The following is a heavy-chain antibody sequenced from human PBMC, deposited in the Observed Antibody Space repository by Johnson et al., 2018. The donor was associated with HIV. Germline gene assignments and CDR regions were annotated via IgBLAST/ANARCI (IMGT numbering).Heavy chain of an antibody. Sequence: QVQLVESGGGVVQPGGSLRLSCAASAFTFSSYGMHWVRQAPGKGLEWVAFIRYDGSNKYYADSVKGRFTISRDNSKNTLCLQMNSLRAEDTAVYYCAATYYYDSSGSRYPFDIWGQGTMVTVSS. CDR2: IRYDGSNK. CDR1: AFTFSSYG. V-gene: IGHV3-30*02. CDR3: AATYYYDSSGSRYPFDI. D-gene: IGHD3-22*01. J-gene: IGHJ3*02.